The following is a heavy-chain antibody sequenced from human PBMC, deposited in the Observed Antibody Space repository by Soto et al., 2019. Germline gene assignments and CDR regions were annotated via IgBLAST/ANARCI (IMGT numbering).Heavy chain of an antibody. CDR3: ARDRPSLYSSSWYNWFDP. D-gene: IGHD6-13*01. CDR2: IIPIFGTA. J-gene: IGHJ5*02. V-gene: IGHV1-69*13. CDR1: GYTFTNYA. Sequence: ASVKVSCKASGYTFTNYAMHWVRQAPGQGLEWMGGIIPIFGTANYAQKFQGRVTITADESTSTAHMELSSLRSEDTAVYYCARDRPSLYSSSWYNWFDPWGQGTLVTVSS.